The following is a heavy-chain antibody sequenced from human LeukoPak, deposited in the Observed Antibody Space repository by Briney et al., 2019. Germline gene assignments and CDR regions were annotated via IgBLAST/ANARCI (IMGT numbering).Heavy chain of an antibody. V-gene: IGHV4-38-2*02. CDR2: VYHVGTT. J-gene: IGHJ4*02. D-gene: IGHD6-19*01. Sequence: PSETLSLTCTVSGYSISSGYYWGWIRQPPGKGLEWIGVYHVGTTDYNPSLKSRVTISVDTSKNQFSLKLSSVTAADTAVYYCARTQQWHTLGLYYFDYWGQGTLVTVSS. CDR1: GYSISSGYY. CDR3: ARTQQWHTLGLYYFDY.